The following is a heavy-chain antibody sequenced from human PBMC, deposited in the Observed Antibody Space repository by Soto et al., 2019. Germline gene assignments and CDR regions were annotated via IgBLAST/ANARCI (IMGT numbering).Heavy chain of an antibody. J-gene: IGHJ3*02. CDR1: RYTFTSHG. Sequence: QVELMQSGGEVKRPGASVKVSCKSSRYTFTSHGISWVRQAPGQGLEWMGWISTFNGKTDSAQKFQGRITMTADTRTNTAYMEGRNLRSDDTAVYYCARLLTEGATFREDAFDIWGQGTKVTVSS. CDR2: ISTFNGKT. CDR3: ARLLTEGATFREDAFDI. V-gene: IGHV1-18*01. D-gene: IGHD1-26*01.